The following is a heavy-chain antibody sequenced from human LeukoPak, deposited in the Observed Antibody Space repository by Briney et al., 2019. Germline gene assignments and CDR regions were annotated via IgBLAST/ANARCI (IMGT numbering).Heavy chain of an antibody. CDR3: NWNRPPLDY. V-gene: IGHV1-69*10. Sequence: ASVKVSCKASGYTFTDYYMHWVRQAPGQGLEWMGGIIPILGIANYAQKFQGRVTITADKSTSTAYMELSSLRSEDTAVYYCNWNRPPLDYWGQGTLVTVSS. CDR2: IIPILGIA. CDR1: GYTFTDYY. D-gene: IGHD1-1*01. J-gene: IGHJ4*02.